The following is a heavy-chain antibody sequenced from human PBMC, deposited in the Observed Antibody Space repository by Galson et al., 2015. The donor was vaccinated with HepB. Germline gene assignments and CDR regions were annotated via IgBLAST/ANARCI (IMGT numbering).Heavy chain of an antibody. Sequence: SLRLSCAASGFTFSSYWMSWVRQAPGKGLEWVANIKQDGSEKYYVDSVKGRFTISRDNAKNSLYLQMNSLRAEDTAVYYCARANTAMVTAYFDYWGQGTLVTVSS. V-gene: IGHV3-7*03. J-gene: IGHJ4*02. CDR2: IKQDGSEK. CDR1: GFTFSSYW. D-gene: IGHD5-18*01. CDR3: ARANTAMVTAYFDY.